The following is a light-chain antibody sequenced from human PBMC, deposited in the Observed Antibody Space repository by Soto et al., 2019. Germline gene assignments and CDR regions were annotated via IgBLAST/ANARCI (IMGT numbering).Light chain of an antibody. V-gene: IGKV1-39*01. CDR3: QQSYSTLIFN. CDR2: AAS. Sequence: DIQMTQSPSSLSASVGARVTITCRASQSISSYLNWYQQKPGKAPKLLIYAASSLQSGVPSRFSGSGSGTDFTLTISSLQPDDFATYYGQQSYSTLIFNFGPGTKVDIK. CDR1: QSISSY. J-gene: IGKJ3*01.